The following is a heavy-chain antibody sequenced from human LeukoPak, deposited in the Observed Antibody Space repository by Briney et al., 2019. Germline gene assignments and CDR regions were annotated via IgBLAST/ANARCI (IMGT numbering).Heavy chain of an antibody. V-gene: IGHV4-31*03. Sequence: SETLSLTCTVSGGSISSGAYYWNWIRQHPGKGLEWIGYIYYSGSTYYNPSLKSRVTISVDTSKNQFFLKLSSVTAADTAVYYCAREGYSYPYYYYGMDVWGQGTTVTVSS. CDR2: IYYSGST. J-gene: IGHJ6*02. CDR1: GGSISSGAYY. CDR3: AREGYSYPYYYYGMDV. D-gene: IGHD5-18*01.